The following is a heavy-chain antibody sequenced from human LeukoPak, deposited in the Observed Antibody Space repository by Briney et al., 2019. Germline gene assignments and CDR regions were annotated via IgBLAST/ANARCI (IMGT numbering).Heavy chain of an antibody. CDR1: GFTFSDYY. J-gene: IGHJ3*02. V-gene: IGHV3-11*04. CDR3: ARGLVVVPAATGAFDI. Sequence: GGSLRLSCAASGFTFSDYYMSWIRQAPGKGLEWVSYISSSGSTIYYADSVKGRFTISRDNAKNSLYLQMNSLRAEDTAVYYCARGLVVVPAATGAFDIWGQGTMVTVSS. D-gene: IGHD2-2*01. CDR2: ISSSGSTI.